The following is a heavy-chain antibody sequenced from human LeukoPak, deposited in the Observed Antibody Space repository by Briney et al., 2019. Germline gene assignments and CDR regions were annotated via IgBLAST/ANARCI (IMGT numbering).Heavy chain of an antibody. CDR2: ISGSAGHT. CDR3: AKSAGYTASQVDS. CDR1: GFTFSSYA. Sequence: GGSLRLSCAASGFTFSSYAMSWVRQAPGKGLEWVSGISGSAGHTYYADSVKGRSTISRDNSKNTLYLQMNSLRADDTAVYYCAKSAGYTASQVDSWGQGTLVTVSS. J-gene: IGHJ4*02. D-gene: IGHD6-13*01. V-gene: IGHV3-23*01.